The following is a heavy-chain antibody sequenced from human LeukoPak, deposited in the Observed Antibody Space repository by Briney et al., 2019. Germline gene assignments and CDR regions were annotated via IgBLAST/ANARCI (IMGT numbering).Heavy chain of an antibody. Sequence: SETLSLTCTGSGGSISSYYWSWIRQPPGKGLEWIGYIYTSGSTNYNPSLKSRVTISVDTSKNQFSLKLSSVTAADTAVYYCARRRITGSFDIWGQGILVTVSS. CDR1: GGSISSYY. D-gene: IGHD1-20*01. V-gene: IGHV4-4*09. CDR2: IYTSGST. J-gene: IGHJ4*02. CDR3: ARRRITGSFDI.